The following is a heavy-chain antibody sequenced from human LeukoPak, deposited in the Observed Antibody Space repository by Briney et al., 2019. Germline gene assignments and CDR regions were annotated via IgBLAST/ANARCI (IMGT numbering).Heavy chain of an antibody. CDR3: ARDQRGRYYGSGSYWGNDGIDY. D-gene: IGHD3-10*01. CDR1: GFTFSSYA. J-gene: IGHJ4*02. Sequence: GGSLRLSCAASGFTFSSYAMSWVRQAPGKGLEWVANIKQDGSEKYYVDSVKGRFTISRDNAKNSPYLQMNSLRAEDTAVYYCARDQRGRYYGSGSYWGNDGIDYWSQGALVTVSS. CDR2: IKQDGSEK. V-gene: IGHV3-7*01.